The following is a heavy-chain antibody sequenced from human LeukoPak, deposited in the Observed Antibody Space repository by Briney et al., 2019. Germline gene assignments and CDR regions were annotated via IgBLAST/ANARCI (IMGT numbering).Heavy chain of an antibody. CDR1: GFTFSSYW. V-gene: IGHV3-7*01. J-gene: IGHJ5*02. CDR2: IKQDGSEK. Sequence: GGSLRLSCAASGFTFSSYWMSWVRQAPGKGLEWVANIKQDGSEKYYVDSVKGRFTISRDNAKNSLYLQMTSLRAEDTAAYYCARDRYGSGRPYNWFAPWGQGTLVTVSS. D-gene: IGHD3-10*01. CDR3: ARDRYGSGRPYNWFAP.